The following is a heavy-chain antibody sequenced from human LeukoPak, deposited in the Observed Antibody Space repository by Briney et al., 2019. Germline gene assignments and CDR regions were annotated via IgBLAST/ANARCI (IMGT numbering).Heavy chain of an antibody. Sequence: GGSLRLSCAASGFTFSSYSMNWVRQAPGKGLEWVSSISSSSSYIYYADSVKGRFTISRDNAKNSLYLQMNSLRAEDTAVYYCARDKVIGATLFDYWGQGTLVTVSS. CDR3: ARDKVIGATLFDY. CDR2: ISSSSSYI. V-gene: IGHV3-21*01. D-gene: IGHD1-26*01. J-gene: IGHJ4*02. CDR1: GFTFSSYS.